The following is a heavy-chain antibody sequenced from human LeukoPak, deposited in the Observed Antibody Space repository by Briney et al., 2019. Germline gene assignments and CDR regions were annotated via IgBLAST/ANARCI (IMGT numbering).Heavy chain of an antibody. V-gene: IGHV4-34*01. CDR3: ARVDCSSTSCYKPDAFDV. D-gene: IGHD2-2*02. CDR1: GGSFSGYY. Sequence: SETLSLTCAVYGGSFSGYYWSWIRQPPGKGLEWIGEINHSGSTNYNPSLKSRVTISVDKSKKQFSLKLSSVTAADTAVYYCARVDCSSTSCYKPDAFDVWGQGTMVTVSS. J-gene: IGHJ3*01. CDR2: INHSGST.